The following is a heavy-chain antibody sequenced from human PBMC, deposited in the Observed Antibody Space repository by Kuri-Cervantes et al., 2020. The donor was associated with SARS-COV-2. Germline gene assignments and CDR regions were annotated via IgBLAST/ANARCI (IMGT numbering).Heavy chain of an antibody. J-gene: IGHJ6*03. CDR3: AKDGWLLAPYYYYDMDV. D-gene: IGHD3-22*01. CDR1: GFTFSSYA. Sequence: GGSLRLSCAASGFTFSSYAMSWVRQAPGKGLEWVSGISGNGGATHYADSVKGRFTLSRDNSKNTLYLQMNSLRAEDTAVYFCAKDGWLLAPYYYYDMDVWGKGTTVTVSS. CDR2: ISGNGGAT. V-gene: IGHV3-23*01.